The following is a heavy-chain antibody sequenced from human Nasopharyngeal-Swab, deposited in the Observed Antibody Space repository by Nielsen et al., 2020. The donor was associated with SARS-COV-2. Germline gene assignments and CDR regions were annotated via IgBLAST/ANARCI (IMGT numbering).Heavy chain of an antibody. V-gene: IGHV4-59*13. J-gene: IGHJ4*02. CDR1: GDSISSYY. CDR2: IYYSGST. D-gene: IGHD3-10*01. CDR3: ARAHSAPWFGINYFDY. Sequence: PETLSLTCTVSGDSISSYYWSWIRQPPGKGLAWIGYIYYSGSTNSNPSLKSRVTISVDTSKNQFSLKLTSVTVADTAVYYCARAHSAPWFGINYFDYWGQGTLVTVSS.